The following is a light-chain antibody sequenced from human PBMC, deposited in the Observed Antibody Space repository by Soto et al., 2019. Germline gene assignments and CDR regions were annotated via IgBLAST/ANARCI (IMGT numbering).Light chain of an antibody. CDR1: QGISSY. Sequence: DTQMTQSPSSLSASVGDRVTITCRASQGISSYLAWYQQKPGKAPKLLIYAASTLQSGVPSRFSGSGSGTGFTFTISSLQPEDFATYYCQQYESLPLTFGQGTRLEIK. CDR3: QQYESLPLT. CDR2: AAS. V-gene: IGKV1-9*01. J-gene: IGKJ5*01.